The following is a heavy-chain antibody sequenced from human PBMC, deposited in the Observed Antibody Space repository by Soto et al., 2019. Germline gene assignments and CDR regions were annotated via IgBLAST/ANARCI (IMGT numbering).Heavy chain of an antibody. V-gene: IGHV4-4*07. J-gene: IGHJ4*02. Sequence: SENMSVTYTVSGGSISNSYWSWIRQSAGKGLEWIGRIYSSGSTNYNPSLKSRLTMSLEASKNQFSLKLTSVTAADTAVYYCARDRDGFPCFWGQGSLAIVS. CDR3: ARDRDGFPCF. CDR2: IYSSGST. D-gene: IGHD2-15*01. CDR1: GGSISNSY.